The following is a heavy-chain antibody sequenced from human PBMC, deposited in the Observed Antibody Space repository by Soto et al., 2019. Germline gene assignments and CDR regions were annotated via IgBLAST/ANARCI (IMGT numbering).Heavy chain of an antibody. V-gene: IGHV3-74*01. Sequence: GGSLRLSCAASGFTFNSFYMHWVRQPPGKGLVWVSRINSDGSNTYYADSVKGRFTISRDNAKNTLYLQMNSLRAEDTAVYYCARVRGNRDYDYWGQGTLVTVSS. D-gene: IGHD3-16*01. CDR2: INSDGSNT. J-gene: IGHJ4*02. CDR3: ARVRGNRDYDY. CDR1: GFTFNSFY.